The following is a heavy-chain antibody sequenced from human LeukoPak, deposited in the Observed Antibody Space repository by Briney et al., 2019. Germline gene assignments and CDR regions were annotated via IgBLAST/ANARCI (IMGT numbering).Heavy chain of an antibody. J-gene: IGHJ6*03. V-gene: IGHV3-21*01. D-gene: IGHD4-17*01. CDR1: GFTFSSYS. Sequence: PGGSLRLSCAASGFTFSSYSMNWVRQAPGKGLEWVSSISSSSSYIYYADSVKGRFTISRDNAKNSLYLQMNSLRAEDTAVYYCARSTGYGDYGRGDYYMDVWGKGTTVTVSS. CDR3: ARSTGYGDYGRGDYYMDV. CDR2: ISSSSSYI.